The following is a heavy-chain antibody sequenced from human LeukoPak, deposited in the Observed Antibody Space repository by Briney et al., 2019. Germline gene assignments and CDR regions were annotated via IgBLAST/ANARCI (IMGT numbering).Heavy chain of an antibody. J-gene: IGHJ4*02. CDR1: GGSISSYY. CDR2: IYTSGST. V-gene: IGHV4-4*07. Sequence: SETLSLTWTVSGGSISSYYWSWIRQPAGKGLEWIGRIYTSGSTNYNPSLKSRVTMSVDTSKNQFSLKLSSVTAADTAVYYCARERGVPAALGAYYFDYWGQGTLVTVSS. D-gene: IGHD2-2*01. CDR3: ARERGVPAALGAYYFDY.